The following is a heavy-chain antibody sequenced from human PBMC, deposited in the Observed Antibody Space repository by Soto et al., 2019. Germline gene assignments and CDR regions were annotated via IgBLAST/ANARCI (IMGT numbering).Heavy chain of an antibody. V-gene: IGHV1-46*01. J-gene: IGHJ6*02. Sequence: AASVKVSCKAIGYSFTSHYMHWVRQAPGQGLEWMGTIYPGGVNIAYAQKFKGRVTMTKDTSTSTAYMELSSLRSEDTAVYYCASGWGDYDILTGYYGYYGMDVWGQGTTVTVSS. CDR2: IYPGGVNI. CDR3: ASGWGDYDILTGYYGYYGMDV. CDR1: GYSFTSHY. D-gene: IGHD3-9*01.